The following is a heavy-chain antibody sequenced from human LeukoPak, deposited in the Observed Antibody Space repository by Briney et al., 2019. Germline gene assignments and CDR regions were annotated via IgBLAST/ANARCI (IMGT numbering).Heavy chain of an antibody. CDR3: AKTRVSYWVPEFDY. CDR1: GFTFSSYA. D-gene: IGHD1-26*01. Sequence: GGSLRLSCAASGFTFSSYAMNWVRQAPGKGLEWVSAISGSGDSTDYADSVKGRFPISRDNSKNTLYLQMNSLRAEDTAIYYCAKTRVSYWVPEFDYWGQGTLVTVSS. V-gene: IGHV3-23*01. J-gene: IGHJ4*02. CDR2: ISGSGDST.